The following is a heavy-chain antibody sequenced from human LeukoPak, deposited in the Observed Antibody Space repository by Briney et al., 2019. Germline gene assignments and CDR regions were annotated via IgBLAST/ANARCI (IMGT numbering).Heavy chain of an antibody. Sequence: SETLSLTCAVYGGSFSGYYWSWIRQPPGEGLEWIGEINHSGSTNYNPSLKSRVTISVDTSKNQFSLKLSSVTAADTAVYYCARGRGSGYYLPYYYYYMDVWGKGTTVTVSS. V-gene: IGHV4-34*01. CDR3: ARGRGSGYYLPYYYYYMDV. D-gene: IGHD3-22*01. CDR1: GGSFSGYY. J-gene: IGHJ6*03. CDR2: INHSGST.